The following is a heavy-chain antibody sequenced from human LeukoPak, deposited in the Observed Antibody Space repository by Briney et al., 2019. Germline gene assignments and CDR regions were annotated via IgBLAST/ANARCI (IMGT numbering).Heavy chain of an antibody. CDR2: ITSSSSSI. CDR1: GFTFSSYS. V-gene: IGHV3-48*04. CDR3: ARDYCSGGRCYSVDY. Sequence: GGSLRLSCAAPGFTFSSYSLNWVRQAPGKGLEWVSYITSSSSSIYYADSVKGRFTISRDNAKNSPYLQMNSLRAEDTAMYYCARDYCSGGRCYSVDYWGQGTLVTVPS. J-gene: IGHJ4*02. D-gene: IGHD2-15*01.